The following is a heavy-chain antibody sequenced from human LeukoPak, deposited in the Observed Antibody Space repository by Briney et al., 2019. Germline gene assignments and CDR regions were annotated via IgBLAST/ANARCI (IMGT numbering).Heavy chain of an antibody. Sequence: ASVTVSCKASGYTFTVYYMHWVRQAPGQGLEWMGWINPNSGGTNYAQKFQGRVTMTRDTSISTAYMELSRLRSDDTAVYYCARRGNYYYYMDVWGKGTPVTVSS. D-gene: IGHD3-16*01. CDR2: INPNSGGT. CDR1: GYTFTVYY. J-gene: IGHJ6*03. V-gene: IGHV1-2*02. CDR3: ARRGNYYYYMDV.